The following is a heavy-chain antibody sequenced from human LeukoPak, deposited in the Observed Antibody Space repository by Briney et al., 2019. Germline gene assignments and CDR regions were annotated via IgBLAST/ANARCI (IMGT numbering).Heavy chain of an antibody. CDR1: GGTFSSYA. J-gene: IGHJ6*03. Sequence: GASVKVSCKASGGTFSSYAISWVRQAPGQGLEWMGGIIPIFGTANYAQKFQGRVTTTTDESTSTAYMELSSLRSEDTAVYYCAVGATNYYYYYMDVWGKGTTVTVSS. CDR2: IIPIFGTA. CDR3: AVGATNYYYYYMDV. V-gene: IGHV1-69*05. D-gene: IGHD1-26*01.